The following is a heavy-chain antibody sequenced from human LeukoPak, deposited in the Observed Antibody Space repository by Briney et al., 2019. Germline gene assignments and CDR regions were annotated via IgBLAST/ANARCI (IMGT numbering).Heavy chain of an antibody. V-gene: IGHV1-2*04. J-gene: IGHJ3*02. Sequence: ASVKVSCKASGYTFTCYYMHWVRQAPRQGLEWTGWINPNSGGTNYAQKFQGWVTMTRDTSISTAYMELSRLRSDDTAVYYCARERFGELYAFDIWGQGTMVTVSS. CDR1: GYTFTCYY. CDR3: ARERFGELYAFDI. CDR2: INPNSGGT. D-gene: IGHD3-10*01.